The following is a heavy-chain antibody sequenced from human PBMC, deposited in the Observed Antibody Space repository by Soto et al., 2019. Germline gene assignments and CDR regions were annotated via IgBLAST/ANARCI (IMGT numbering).Heavy chain of an antibody. CDR3: ARAQFYSGYGNYYNLTFDP. J-gene: IGHJ5*02. CDR2: IYHSGTT. Sequence: PSETLSLTCAVSGGSVSAAGYSWSWIRQPPGGGLEWIGYIYHSGTTLYNPSLKTRLTISLDRSNNRFSLTLTSMTAADTAVYYCARAQFYSGYGNYYNLTFDPWGQGTQVTVSS. D-gene: IGHD3-10*01. CDR1: GGSVSAAGYS. V-gene: IGHV4-30-2*01.